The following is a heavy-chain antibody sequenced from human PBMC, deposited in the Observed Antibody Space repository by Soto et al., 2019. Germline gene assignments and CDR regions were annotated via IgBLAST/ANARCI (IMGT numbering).Heavy chain of an antibody. V-gene: IGHV3-23*01. Sequence: GSLRLSCAASGFGFTFSTSAMSWVRQAPGKGLEWVSTFRESGGTTHYANSVKGQFTISRDTSKNMLYLQMNSLRAEDTAIYYCAKDSHWAIISPNHDYWGHGTLVTVSS. CDR2: FRESGGTT. CDR3: AKDSHWAIISPNHDY. CDR1: GFGFTFSTSA. D-gene: IGHD2-2*01. J-gene: IGHJ4*01.